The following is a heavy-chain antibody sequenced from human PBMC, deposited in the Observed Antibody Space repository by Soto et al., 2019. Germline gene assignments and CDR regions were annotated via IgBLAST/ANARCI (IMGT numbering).Heavy chain of an antibody. D-gene: IGHD6-19*01. CDR3: ARDFTDSSGPTLGMGV. J-gene: IGHJ6*02. CDR1: GGSISSGGYY. CDR2: IYYSGST. Sequence: SETLSLTCTVSGGSISSGGYYWSWIRQHPGKGLEWIGYIYYSGSTYYNPSLKSRVTISVDTSKNQFSLKLSSVTAADTAVYYCARDFTDSSGPTLGMGVWGQGTTVTDSS. V-gene: IGHV4-31*03.